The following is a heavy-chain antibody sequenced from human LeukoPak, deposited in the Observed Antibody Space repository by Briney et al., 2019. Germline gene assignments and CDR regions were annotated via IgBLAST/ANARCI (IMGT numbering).Heavy chain of an antibody. CDR3: ARLLMVRGVISHMDV. V-gene: IGHV3-11*04. CDR2: ISSSDSTI. D-gene: IGHD3-10*01. J-gene: IGHJ6*03. CDR1: GFTFSDYY. Sequence: PGGSLRLSCAASGFTFSDYYMSWIRQAPGKGLEWVSYISSSDSTIYSADSVKGRFTISRDNAKNSLYLQMNSLRAEDTAVYYCARLLMVRGVISHMDVWGKGTTVTVS.